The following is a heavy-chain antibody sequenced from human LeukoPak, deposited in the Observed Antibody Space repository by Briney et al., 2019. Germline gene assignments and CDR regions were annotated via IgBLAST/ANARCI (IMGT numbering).Heavy chain of an antibody. CDR3: AKSSSSWSGDAFDI. J-gene: IGHJ3*02. Sequence: GGSLRLSCAASGFTVSSNYMSWVRQAPGKGLEWVSGISWNSGSIGYADSVKGRFTISRDNAKNSLYLQMNSLRAEDMALYYCAKSSSSWSGDAFDIWGQGTMVTVSS. D-gene: IGHD6-13*01. V-gene: IGHV3-9*03. CDR1: GFTVSSNY. CDR2: ISWNSGSI.